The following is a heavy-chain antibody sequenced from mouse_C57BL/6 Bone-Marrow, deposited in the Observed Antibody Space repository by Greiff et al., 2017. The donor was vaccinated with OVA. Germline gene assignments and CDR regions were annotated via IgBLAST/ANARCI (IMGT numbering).Heavy chain of an antibody. CDR1: GFTFSSYG. Sequence: EVHLVESGGDLVKPGGSLNLSCAASGFTFSSYGMSWVRQTPDKRLEWVATIRSGGSYTYYPDSVKGRFTISRDNAKNTLYLQMSSLKSEDTAMYYCARFYYYGSSYYYCAMDYWGQGTSVTVSS. D-gene: IGHD1-1*01. CDR3: ARFYYYGSSYYYCAMDY. J-gene: IGHJ4*01. V-gene: IGHV5-6*01. CDR2: IRSGGSYT.